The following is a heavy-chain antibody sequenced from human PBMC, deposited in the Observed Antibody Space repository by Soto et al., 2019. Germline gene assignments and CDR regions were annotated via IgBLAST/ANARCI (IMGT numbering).Heavy chain of an antibody. CDR1: GFTFSSYG. D-gene: IGHD6-13*01. V-gene: IGHV3-30*18. CDR2: ISYDGSNK. Sequence: QVQLVESGGGVVQPGRSLRLSCAASGFTFSSYGMHWVRQAPGKGLEWVAVISYDGSNKYYADSVKVRFTISRDNSKNTLYLQMNSLRAEDTAVYYCAKGELVLDYWGQGTLVTVSS. J-gene: IGHJ4*02. CDR3: AKGELVLDY.